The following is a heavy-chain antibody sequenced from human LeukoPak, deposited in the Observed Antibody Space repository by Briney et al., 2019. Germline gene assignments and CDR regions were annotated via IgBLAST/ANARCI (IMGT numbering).Heavy chain of an antibody. CDR3: AKRGNSGLYFFDY. CDR2: ITATGGNT. J-gene: IGHJ4*02. CDR1: GFIFSNSG. Sequence: GGSLRLSRAASGFIFSNSGMSWVRQPPGKGPEWVSSITATGGNTFYSDSVKGRSTISRDNSKNTLYLQLNNMTTGDTALYYCAKRGNSGLYFFDYWGRGILVTVFS. V-gene: IGHV3-23*01. D-gene: IGHD1/OR15-1a*01.